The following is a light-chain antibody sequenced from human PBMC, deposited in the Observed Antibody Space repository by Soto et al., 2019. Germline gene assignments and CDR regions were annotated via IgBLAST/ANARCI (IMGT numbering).Light chain of an antibody. CDR2: AAS. CDR3: QQCYSTSYT. J-gene: IGKJ2*01. V-gene: IGKV1-39*01. CDR1: QSISNY. Sequence: DLQMTQSPSSVSASVGDRVTITCRASQSISNYLNWYQQVPGKAPKLLIYAASSLQSGVPSRFSGRGSGTDFTLTISSLQPEDFATYYCQQCYSTSYTFGQGTKLEI.